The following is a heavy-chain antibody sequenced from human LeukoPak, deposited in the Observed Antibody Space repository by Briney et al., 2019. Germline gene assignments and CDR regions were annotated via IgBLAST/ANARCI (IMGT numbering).Heavy chain of an antibody. Sequence: GGSLRLSCAASGFTFDDFGMHWVRQPPGEGLEWVALISWDGDTTYYADSVKGRFTISRDNSKNYMYLEMKSLKNEDTALYYCAKDVHTVVVPAATQFDFWGQGTLVTVSS. CDR3: AKDVHTVVVPAATQFDF. D-gene: IGHD2-2*01. J-gene: IGHJ4*02. CDR1: GFTFDDFG. CDR2: ISWDGDTT. V-gene: IGHV3-43*01.